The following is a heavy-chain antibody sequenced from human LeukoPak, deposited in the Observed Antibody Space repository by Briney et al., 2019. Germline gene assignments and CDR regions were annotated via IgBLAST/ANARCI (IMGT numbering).Heavy chain of an antibody. J-gene: IGHJ6*02. Sequence: ASVKVSCKASGGTFSSYAISWVRQAPGQGLEWMGGIIPISGTANYAQKFQGRVTITADESTSTAYMELSSLRSEDTAVYYCARRLKRGDGNYYYGMDVWGQGTTVTVSS. CDR3: ARRLKRGDGNYYYGMDV. CDR2: IIPISGTA. CDR1: GGTFSSYA. D-gene: IGHD5-24*01. V-gene: IGHV1-69*13.